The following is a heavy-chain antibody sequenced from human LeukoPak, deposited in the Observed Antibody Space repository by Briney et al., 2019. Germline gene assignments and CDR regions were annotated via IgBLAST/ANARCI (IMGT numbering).Heavy chain of an antibody. Sequence: SETLSLTCTVSGGSISSSSHYWGWIRQPPGKGLEWIGSIYYSGSTYYNPSLNSRVTISVDTSKNQFSLKLSSVTAAGTAVFYCARVAVAGPDYWGQGILVTVSS. D-gene: IGHD6-19*01. CDR2: IYYSGST. CDR1: GGSISSSSHY. V-gene: IGHV4-39*01. CDR3: ARVAVAGPDY. J-gene: IGHJ4*02.